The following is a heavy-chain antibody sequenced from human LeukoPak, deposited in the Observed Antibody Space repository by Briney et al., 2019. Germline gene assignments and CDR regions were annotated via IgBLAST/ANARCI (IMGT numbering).Heavy chain of an antibody. D-gene: IGHD6-6*01. CDR2: IYTSGST. V-gene: IGHV4-61*02. Sequence: SETLSLTCTVSGGSISSGSYYWSWIRKPAGKGLEWIGRIYTSGSTNYNPSLKSRVTISVDTSKNQFSLKLSSVTAADTAVYYCAREESIAARPGAFDYWGQGTLVTVSS. J-gene: IGHJ4*02. CDR1: GGSISSGSYY. CDR3: AREESIAARPGAFDY.